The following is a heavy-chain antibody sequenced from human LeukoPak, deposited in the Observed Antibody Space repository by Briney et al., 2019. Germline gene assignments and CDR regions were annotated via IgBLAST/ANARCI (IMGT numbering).Heavy chain of an antibody. D-gene: IGHD4-17*01. CDR1: GYPXTAYY. CDR2: INPNSGDT. Sequence: ASVKVSCKASGYPXTAYYIHWVRQAPGQGLEWMGWINPNSGDTNYAQKIQGRVTMTTDTSTSTAYMELRSLRSDDTAVYYCARGRGGGDQRDFDYWGQGTLVTVSS. V-gene: IGHV1-2*02. CDR3: ARGRGGGDQRDFDY. J-gene: IGHJ4*02.